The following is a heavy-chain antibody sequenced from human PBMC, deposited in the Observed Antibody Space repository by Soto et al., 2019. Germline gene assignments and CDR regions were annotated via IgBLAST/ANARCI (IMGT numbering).Heavy chain of an antibody. V-gene: IGHV3-23*01. J-gene: IGHJ6*02. CDR2: VSAGGDMT. CDR3: ARGDRGGSGSPASYYYSGLDV. Sequence: LRLSCAASGFTFSSYAMSWVRHAPGKGLEWVSSVSAGGDMTYYSDSVKGRFTISRDNSNNALFLQMNSLRIEDTALYYCARGDRGGSGSPASYYYSGLDVWGQGTTVTVSS. CDR1: GFTFSSYA. D-gene: IGHD3-10*01.